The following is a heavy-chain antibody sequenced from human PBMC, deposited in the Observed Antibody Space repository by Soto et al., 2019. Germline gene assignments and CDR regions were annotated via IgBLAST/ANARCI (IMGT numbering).Heavy chain of an antibody. Sequence: GGSLRLYCAASGFTFSSYAMSSVRQAPGKGLEWVSAISGSGGSTYYADSVKGRFTISRDNSKNTLYLQMNSLRAEDTAVYYCAKGPYYYDSSGYYFLDYWGQGTLVTVSS. CDR3: AKGPYYYDSSGYYFLDY. CDR1: GFTFSSYA. D-gene: IGHD3-22*01. J-gene: IGHJ4*02. CDR2: ISGSGGST. V-gene: IGHV3-23*01.